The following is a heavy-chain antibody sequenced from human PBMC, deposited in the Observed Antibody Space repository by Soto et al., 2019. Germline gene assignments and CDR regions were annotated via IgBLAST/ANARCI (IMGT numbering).Heavy chain of an antibody. CDR1: GYTFTTYY. CDR2: INPMFGTP. Sequence: ASVKVSCKASGYTFTTYYIHWVRQAPGQGLEWMGMINPMFGTPHYAEKFQDRVTITADESTGTAYLELSSLTSEDTAVYYCATSEGRDGYSFDYWGPGTLVTVSS. D-gene: IGHD5-12*01. J-gene: IGHJ4*02. CDR3: ATSEGRDGYSFDY. V-gene: IGHV1-69*13.